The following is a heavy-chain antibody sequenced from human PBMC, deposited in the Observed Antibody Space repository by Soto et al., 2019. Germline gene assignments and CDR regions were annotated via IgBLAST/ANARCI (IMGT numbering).Heavy chain of an antibody. J-gene: IGHJ5*02. CDR1: GGSISSYY. Sequence: PSETLSLTCTVSGGSISSYYWSWIRQPPGKGLEWIGYIYYSGSTNYNPSLKSRVTISVDTSKNQFSLKLSSVTAADTAVYYCARHEFPHNWFDXWGQGTLVTVSS. V-gene: IGHV4-59*08. CDR2: IYYSGST. CDR3: ARHEFPHNWFDX. D-gene: IGHD3-10*01.